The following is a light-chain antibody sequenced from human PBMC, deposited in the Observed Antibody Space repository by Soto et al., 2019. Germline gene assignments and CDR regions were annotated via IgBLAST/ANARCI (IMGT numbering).Light chain of an antibody. J-gene: IGKJ5*01. CDR3: QQRSNWPPIT. CDR2: DAS. CDR1: QSVSSY. V-gene: IGKV3-11*01. Sequence: ILLTQSPGNLSLSPGARATLSCKASQSVSSYLAWYQKKPGQAPRLLIYDASNRATGIPARFSGSGSGTDFTLTISSLEPQDLAVYYCQQRSNWPPITFGQGTRLEIK.